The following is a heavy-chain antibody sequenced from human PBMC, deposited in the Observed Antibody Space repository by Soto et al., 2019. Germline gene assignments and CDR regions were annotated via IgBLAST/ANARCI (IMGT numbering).Heavy chain of an antibody. CDR2: FDPEDGET. J-gene: IGHJ3*02. CDR1: GYTLTELS. Sequence: EASVKVSCKVSGYTLTELSMHCVRQAPGKGLEWMGGFDPEDGETIYAQKFQGRVTMTEDTSTDTAYMELSSLRSEDTAVYYCATDKIRPVRTGERPGPVVYDAFDIWGQGTMVTVSS. D-gene: IGHD4-17*01. V-gene: IGHV1-24*01. CDR3: ATDKIRPVRTGERPGPVVYDAFDI.